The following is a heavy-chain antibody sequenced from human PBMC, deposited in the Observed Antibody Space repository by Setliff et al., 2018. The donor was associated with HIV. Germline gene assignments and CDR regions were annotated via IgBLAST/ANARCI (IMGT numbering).Heavy chain of an antibody. J-gene: IGHJ5*02. V-gene: IGHV3-7*03. CDR1: GFSFSSYW. Sequence: TGGSLRLSCAASGFSFSSYWMTWVRQAPGKGLEWVANIKEDGSETFYVDSVKGRFTISRDNARNSLDLQLNSLRVEDTAVYYCARGHRTFDPWGQGTLVTVSS. CDR2: IKEDGSET. CDR3: ARGHRTFDP.